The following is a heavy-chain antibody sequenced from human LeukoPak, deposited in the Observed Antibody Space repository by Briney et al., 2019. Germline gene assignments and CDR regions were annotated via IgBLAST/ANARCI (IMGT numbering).Heavy chain of an antibody. CDR3: ARDLGIAAAEDAFDI. CDR2: INPSGGST. V-gene: IGHV1-46*01. CDR1: GYTFTSYY. Sequence: ASVKVSCKASGYTFTSYYMHWVRQAPGQGLEWMGIINPSGGSTSYAQKFQGRVTMTRDMSTSTVYMELSSLRSEDTAVYYCARDLGIAAAEDAFDIWGQGTMVTVSS. J-gene: IGHJ3*02. D-gene: IGHD6-13*01.